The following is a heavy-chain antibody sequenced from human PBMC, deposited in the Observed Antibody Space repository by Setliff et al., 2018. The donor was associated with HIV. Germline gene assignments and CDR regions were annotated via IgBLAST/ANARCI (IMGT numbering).Heavy chain of an antibody. Sequence: GGSLRFSCEASGFNVEKSGMHWIRQAPGKGLEWVAVMYYDGVTTYYADSVKGRFTISRDGSKNMIFLQMNSLRVDDTAVYYCARGRVLEWLLNHWGQGTRVTVSS. D-gene: IGHD3-3*01. V-gene: IGHV3-30*12. CDR2: MYYDGVTT. J-gene: IGHJ4*02. CDR3: ARGRVLEWLLNH. CDR1: GFNVEKSG.